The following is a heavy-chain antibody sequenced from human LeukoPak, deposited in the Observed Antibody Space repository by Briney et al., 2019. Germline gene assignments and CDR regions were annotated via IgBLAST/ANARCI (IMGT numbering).Heavy chain of an antibody. CDR1: GFTFSSHW. CDR2: INSGGSST. V-gene: IGHV3-74*01. J-gene: IGHJ6*03. Sequence: GGSLRLSCAASGFTFSSHWMHWVRQAPGKGLVWVSRINSGGSSTSYADSVKGRFTISGDNAKNTLYLQMNSLRAEDTAVYYCARGSGFYYYYYYMDVWGKGTTVTVSS. D-gene: IGHD6-19*01. CDR3: ARGSGFYYYYYYMDV.